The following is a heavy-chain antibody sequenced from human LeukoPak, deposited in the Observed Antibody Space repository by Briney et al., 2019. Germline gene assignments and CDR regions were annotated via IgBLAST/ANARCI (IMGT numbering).Heavy chain of an antibody. V-gene: IGHV3-23*01. J-gene: IGHJ4*02. CDR1: GFTFSSYA. Sequence: PGGSLRLSCAASGFTFSSYAMNWVRQTPGKGLEWVSAISDSGSTYYGDSVKGRFTISRDNSKNTLYLQMDSLRAEDTAVYYCAKDRNIEYCSGTSCLGPFHYWGQGTLVTVSS. CDR2: ISDSGST. D-gene: IGHD2-2*01. CDR3: AKDRNIEYCSGTSCLGPFHY.